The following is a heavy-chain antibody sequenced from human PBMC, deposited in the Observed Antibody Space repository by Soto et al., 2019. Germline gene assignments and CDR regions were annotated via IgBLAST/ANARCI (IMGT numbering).Heavy chain of an antibody. CDR2: ISGSGSNP. Sequence: EVQVLESGGGLLQPGGSLRLSCAASGFTFSSYAMSWVRQAPGQGLGWVSAISGSGSNPYYADSGKGRFTISRDNSKHTQYLAMNSQRAEYKHLYYCAKAPSMTIRHGFDHWGQATLVTVSS. CDR3: AKAPSMTIRHGFDH. D-gene: IGHD3-3*01. V-gene: IGHV3-23*01. J-gene: IGHJ4*02. CDR1: GFTFSSYA.